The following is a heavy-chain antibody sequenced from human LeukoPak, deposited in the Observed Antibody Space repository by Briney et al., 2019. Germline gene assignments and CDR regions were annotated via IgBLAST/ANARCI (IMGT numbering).Heavy chain of an antibody. V-gene: IGHV3-53*01. CDR3: AGGSDSSGYYYVGFAFDI. Sequence: GGSLRLSCAASGFTVSSNYMSWVRQAPGRGLEWVSVIYSGGSTYYADSVKGRFTISRDNSKNTLYLQMNSLRAEDTAAYYCAGGSDSSGYYYVGFAFDIWGQGTMVTVSS. CDR1: GFTVSSNY. J-gene: IGHJ3*02. CDR2: IYSGGST. D-gene: IGHD3-22*01.